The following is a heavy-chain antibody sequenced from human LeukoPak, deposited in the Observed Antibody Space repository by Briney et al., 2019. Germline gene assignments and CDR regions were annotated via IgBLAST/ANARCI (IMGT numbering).Heavy chain of an antibody. J-gene: IGHJ4*02. CDR3: ARDGDTTSKVDY. Sequence: GSLRLSCAASGFTLSHHYMSWISQAPGKGLEWISYITRSGAFYADSVKGRFTISRDDAKNSLYLQMNSLRVEDTAVYYCARDGDTTSKVDYLGQGTLVTVS. CDR2: ITRSGA. D-gene: IGHD7-27*01. CDR1: GFTLSHHY. V-gene: IGHV3-11*01.